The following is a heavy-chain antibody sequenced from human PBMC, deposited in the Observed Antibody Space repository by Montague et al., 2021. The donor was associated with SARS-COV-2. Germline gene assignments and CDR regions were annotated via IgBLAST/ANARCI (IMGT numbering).Heavy chain of an antibody. CDR2: IYHSGST. V-gene: IGHV4-38-2*02. Sequence: SETLSLTCTVSGYSISSGYYWGWIRQPPGKWLEWIGSIYHSGSTYYNPSLKSRVTISVDTSKNQFSLKLSSVTAADTAVYYCARERRYCSGGSCYSGWFDPGGQGTLVTVSS. D-gene: IGHD2-15*01. CDR1: GYSISSGYY. J-gene: IGHJ5*02. CDR3: ARERRYCSGGSCYSGWFDP.